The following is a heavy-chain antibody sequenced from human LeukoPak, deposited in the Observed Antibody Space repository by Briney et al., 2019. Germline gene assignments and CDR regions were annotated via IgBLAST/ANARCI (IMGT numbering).Heavy chain of an antibody. Sequence: VKVSCKASGGTFSSYAISWVRQAPGRGLEWMGGIIPIFGTANYAQKFQGRVTITADESTSTAYMELSSLRSEDTAVYYCARESGYSSSWYGFDPWGQGTLVTVSS. CDR1: GGTFSSYA. CDR3: ARESGYSSSWYGFDP. V-gene: IGHV1-69*01. CDR2: IIPIFGTA. D-gene: IGHD6-13*01. J-gene: IGHJ5*02.